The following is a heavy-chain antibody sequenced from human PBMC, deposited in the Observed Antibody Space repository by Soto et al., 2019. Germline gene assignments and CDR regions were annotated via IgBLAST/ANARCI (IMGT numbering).Heavy chain of an antibody. Sequence: QVQLQESGPGLVKPSETLSLTCTVSGGSISSYYWSWIRQPPGKGLEWIGYIYYSGSTNYNPSLKSRVTISVDTSKNQFSLKLSSVTAADTAVYYCARAGSCWFPDYWGQGTLVTVSS. CDR3: ARAGSCWFPDY. CDR1: GGSISSYY. D-gene: IGHD6-13*01. J-gene: IGHJ4*02. V-gene: IGHV4-59*01. CDR2: IYYSGST.